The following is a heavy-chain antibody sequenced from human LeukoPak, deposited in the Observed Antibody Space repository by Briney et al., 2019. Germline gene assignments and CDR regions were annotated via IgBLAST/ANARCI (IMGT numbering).Heavy chain of an antibody. J-gene: IGHJ4*02. Sequence: SGPTLVNPTQTLTLTCTFSGFSLSTSGMCVSWIRQPPGKALEWLARIDWDDDKYYSTSLKTRLTISKDTSKNQVVLTMTNMDPVDTATYYCARNYVWGSYRWYYFDYWGQGTLVTISS. V-gene: IGHV2-70*11. CDR3: ARNYVWGSYRWYYFDY. CDR1: GFSLSTSGMC. D-gene: IGHD3-16*02. CDR2: IDWDDDK.